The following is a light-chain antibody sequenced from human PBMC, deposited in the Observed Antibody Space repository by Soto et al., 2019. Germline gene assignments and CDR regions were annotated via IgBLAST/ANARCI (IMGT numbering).Light chain of an antibody. J-gene: IGLJ1*01. CDR2: AVS. CDR1: SSDVGGYNF. Sequence: QSALTQPPSASGSPGQSLTISCTGTSSDVGGYNFVSWYQHNPGKAPKLMIFAVSRRPSGVPDRFSGSKSGNTASLTVSGLQAEDEADYYGSSYAGSNNLVFGTGTKVTVL. CDR3: SSYAGSNNLV. V-gene: IGLV2-8*01.